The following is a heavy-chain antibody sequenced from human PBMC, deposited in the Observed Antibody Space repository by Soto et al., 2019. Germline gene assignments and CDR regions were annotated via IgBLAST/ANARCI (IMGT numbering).Heavy chain of an antibody. Sequence: GASVKVSCKASGYTFTSYDINWVRQATGQGLEWMGWMNPNSGNTGYAQKFQGRVTMTRNTSISTAYMELSSLRSEDTAVYYCARGEWAARPGGPYYYYYGMDVWGQGTTVTVSS. CDR3: ARGEWAARPGGPYYYYYGMDV. CDR1: GYTFTSYD. D-gene: IGHD6-6*01. CDR2: MNPNSGNT. J-gene: IGHJ6*02. V-gene: IGHV1-8*01.